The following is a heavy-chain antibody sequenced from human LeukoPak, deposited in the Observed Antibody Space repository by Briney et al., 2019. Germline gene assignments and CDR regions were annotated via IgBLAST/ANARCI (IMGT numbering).Heavy chain of an antibody. D-gene: IGHD6-6*01. Sequence: ASVKVSCKASGYTFTGYYMHWVRQAPGQGLEWMGWINPNSGGTNYAQKFQGRVTMTRDTSISTAYMELSRLRSDDTAMYYCARIITSLDYFDYWGQGTLVTVSS. J-gene: IGHJ4*02. CDR3: ARIITSLDYFDY. V-gene: IGHV1-2*02. CDR1: GYTFTGYY. CDR2: INPNSGGT.